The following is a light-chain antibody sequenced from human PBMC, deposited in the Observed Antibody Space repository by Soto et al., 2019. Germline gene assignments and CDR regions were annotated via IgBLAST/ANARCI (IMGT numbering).Light chain of an antibody. Sequence: DIVMTQSPLSLPVTPGEPASISCRSSRSLLHSSGYRYLDWYLQKPGQSPQLLIYLGSNRASGVPDRFSGRGSGTNFTLIISRVEAEDVWVYYCMQALQLYTFGQGTKLEIK. V-gene: IGKV2-28*01. CDR1: RSLLHSSGYRY. CDR3: MQALQLYT. CDR2: LGS. J-gene: IGKJ2*01.